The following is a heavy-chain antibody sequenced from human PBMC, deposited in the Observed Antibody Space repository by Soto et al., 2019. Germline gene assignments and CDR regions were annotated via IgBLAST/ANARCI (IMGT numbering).Heavy chain of an antibody. J-gene: IGHJ3*02. Sequence: EVQLLESGGGLVQPGGSLRLSCAASRFTFDTYAMNWVRQAPGKGLEWVSTISGGGRSTYYADSVKGRFTISRDNSKNTLYLHMTSLRAEDTAIYYCAKDRTLIRGVSFDIWVQGTMVTVSS. D-gene: IGHD3-22*01. CDR2: ISGGGRST. V-gene: IGHV3-23*01. CDR3: AKDRTLIRGVSFDI. CDR1: RFTFDTYA.